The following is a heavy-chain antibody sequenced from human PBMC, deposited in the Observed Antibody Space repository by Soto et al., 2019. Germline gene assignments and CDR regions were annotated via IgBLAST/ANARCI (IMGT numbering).Heavy chain of an antibody. D-gene: IGHD1-1*01. Sequence: QIQLVQSGAEVKKPGASVKVSCKASGYNFFDYGVSWVRQAPGQGLEWMGWVSPKSGNTDYARKVQSRVTMTTDTSTRTAYMELRGLRSDDTAVYWGGAGRTVSSIGPLLVWGQGTLVSVSS. CDR1: GYNFFDYG. J-gene: IGHJ1*01. CDR2: VSPKSGNT. V-gene: IGHV1-18*01. CDR3: GAGRTVSSIGPLLV.